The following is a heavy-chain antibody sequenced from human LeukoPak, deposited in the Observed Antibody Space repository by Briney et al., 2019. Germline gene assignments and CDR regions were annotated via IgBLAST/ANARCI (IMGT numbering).Heavy chain of an antibody. Sequence: GGSLRLSCAASGFTFSSCWMHWVRQAPRKGLVWVSRIKSDGSSTTYADSVKGRFTISRDNAKNTVYLQMNSLRAEDTAVYYCARGIEVAGTGYFQHWGPGTLVTVSS. J-gene: IGHJ1*01. CDR3: ARGIEVAGTGYFQH. D-gene: IGHD6-19*01. CDR2: IKSDGSST. V-gene: IGHV3-74*01. CDR1: GFTFSSCW.